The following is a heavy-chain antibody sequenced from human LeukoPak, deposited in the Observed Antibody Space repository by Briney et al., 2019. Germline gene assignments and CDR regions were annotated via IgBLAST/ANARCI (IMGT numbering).Heavy chain of an antibody. D-gene: IGHD5-18*01. CDR1: GFTFSSYG. V-gene: IGHV3-30*02. J-gene: IGHJ3*02. Sequence: GGSLRLSCAASGFTFSSYGMHWVRQAPGKGLEWVAFIRYDGSNKYYADSVKGRFTISRDNSKNTLYLQMNSLRAEDTAVYYCAKDLHRIQLWVHMRAFDIWGQGTMVTVSS. CDR3: AKDLHRIQLWVHMRAFDI. CDR2: IRYDGSNK.